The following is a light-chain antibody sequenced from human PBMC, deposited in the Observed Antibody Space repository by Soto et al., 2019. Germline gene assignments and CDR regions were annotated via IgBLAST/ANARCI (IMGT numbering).Light chain of an antibody. Sequence: QSVLTQPASLSGSPGQSITISCTGTSSDVGGYNYVSWYQQHPGKAPRLMIYGVSNRPLGVSYRFSGSKSGNTASLTISGLQSEDEADYYCNSYASGNSPVLFGGGTKVTVL. V-gene: IGLV2-14*03. CDR2: GVS. CDR3: NSYASGNSPVL. CDR1: SSDVGGYNY. J-gene: IGLJ2*01.